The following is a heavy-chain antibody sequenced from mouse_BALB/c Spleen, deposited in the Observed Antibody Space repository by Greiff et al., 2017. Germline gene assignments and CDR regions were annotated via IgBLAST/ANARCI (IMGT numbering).Heavy chain of an antibody. D-gene: IGHD1-1*01. J-gene: IGHJ2*01. CDR2: IYPYNGGT. V-gene: IGHV1S29*02. Sequence: EVQLQQSGPELVKPGASVKISCKASGYTFTDYNMHWVKQSHGKSLEWIGYIYPYNGGTGYNQKFKSKATLTVDNSSSTAYMELRSLTSEDSAVYYCARWVTTVGLDDWGQGTTLTVAA. CDR1: GYTFTDYN. CDR3: ARWVTTVGLDD.